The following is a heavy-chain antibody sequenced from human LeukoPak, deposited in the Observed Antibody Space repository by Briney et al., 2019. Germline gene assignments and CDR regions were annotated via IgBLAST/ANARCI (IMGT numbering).Heavy chain of an antibody. J-gene: IGHJ2*01. D-gene: IGHD2-8*01. CDR1: GFTFSSYA. V-gene: IGHV3-23*01. CDR3: AKDLGMVWYFDL. CDR2: ISGSGGST. Sequence: PGGSLRLSCAASGFTFSSYAMSWVRQDPGKGLEWVSGISGSGGSTYYADSVKGRFTISRDNSKNTLYLQMNSLRVEDTAVYYCAKDLGMVWYFDLWGRGTLVTVSS.